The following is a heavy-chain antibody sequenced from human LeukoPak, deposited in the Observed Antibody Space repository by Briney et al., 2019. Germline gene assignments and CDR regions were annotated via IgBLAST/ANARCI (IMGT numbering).Heavy chain of an antibody. V-gene: IGHV4-59*01. CDR2: SYYSGST. CDR3: ASRISSGSSWYRPFDY. CDR1: GVSISTYY. D-gene: IGHD6-13*01. Sequence: SETLSLTCSVSGVSISTYYWTWIRQPPGKGLEWIGSSYYSGSTNYNPSLKSRVTISVDTSKNQFSLKLNSVTAADTAVYYCASRISSGSSWYRPFDYWGQGTLVTVSS. J-gene: IGHJ4*02.